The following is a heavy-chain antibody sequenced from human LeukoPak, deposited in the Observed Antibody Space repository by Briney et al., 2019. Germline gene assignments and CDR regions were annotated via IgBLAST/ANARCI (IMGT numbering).Heavy chain of an antibody. V-gene: IGHV3-9*01. CDR2: ISWNSGSI. Sequence: GGSLRLSCAASGFTFDDYAMHWVRQAPGKGLEWVSGISWNSGSIGYADSVEGRFTISRDNAKNSLYLQMNSLRAEDTALYYCAKDTRDILTGYFDYWGQGTLVTVSS. CDR3: AKDTRDILTGYFDY. J-gene: IGHJ4*02. D-gene: IGHD3-9*01. CDR1: GFTFDDYA.